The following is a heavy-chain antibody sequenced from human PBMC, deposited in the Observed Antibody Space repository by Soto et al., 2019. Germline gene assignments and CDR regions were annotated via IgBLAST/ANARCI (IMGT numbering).Heavy chain of an antibody. D-gene: IGHD3-3*02. J-gene: IGHJ5*02. CDR1: GDSISSSSYY. CDR3: ARPLQLAVSGFDP. V-gene: IGHV4-39*01. Sequence: SETLSPTCAVSGDSISSSSYYWAWIRQPPGKGLEWIGSIHYRANSYYSPSLKSRITISVDTSKNQISLRLSSVTAADTAVYYCARPLQLAVSGFDPWGQGTLVTVS. CDR2: IHYRANS.